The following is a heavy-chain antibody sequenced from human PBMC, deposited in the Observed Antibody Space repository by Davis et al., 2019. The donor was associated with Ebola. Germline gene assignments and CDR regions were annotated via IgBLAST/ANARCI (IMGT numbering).Heavy chain of an antibody. D-gene: IGHD5-12*01. J-gene: IGHJ4*01. CDR2: IYPYWTGT. CDR1: GFTFSNFH. Sequence: GESLKISCAASGFTFSNFHIHWVRQTPGKGLVWVARIYPYWTGTNYADSVKGRFTISRDNAKNTLSLQMNSLRVEDTAVYYCVRDSGYYSHDYWGHGTLVTVSS. V-gene: IGHV3-74*01. CDR3: VRDSGYYSHDY.